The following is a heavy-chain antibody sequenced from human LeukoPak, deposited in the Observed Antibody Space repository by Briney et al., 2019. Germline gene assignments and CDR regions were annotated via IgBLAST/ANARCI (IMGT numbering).Heavy chain of an antibody. Sequence: GASVKVPCKASGVTFSSYSITWVRQAPGQGLEWMGRIIPILGIASYAQKFQGRVSMTADTSTSTAYMELRSLRSDDTAVYYCARDFQCSSNRCQDCFDPWGQGTLVTVSS. CDR3: ARDFQCSSNRCQDCFDP. CDR1: GVTFSSYS. CDR2: IIPILGIA. V-gene: IGHV1-69*04. J-gene: IGHJ5*02. D-gene: IGHD2-2*01.